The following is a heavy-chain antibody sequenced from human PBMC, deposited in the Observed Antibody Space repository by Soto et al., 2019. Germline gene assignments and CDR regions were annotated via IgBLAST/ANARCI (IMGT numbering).Heavy chain of an antibody. J-gene: IGHJ3*02. CDR3: AKDPYYDYIWGSYRYTGYGSYAFDI. CDR1: GFTFSSYA. CDR2: ISGSGGST. V-gene: IGHV3-23*01. D-gene: IGHD3-16*02. Sequence: GGSLRLSCAASGFTFSSYAMSWVRQAPGKGLEWVSAISGSGGSTYYADSVKGRFTISRDNSKNTLYLQMNSLRAEDTAVYYCAKDPYYDYIWGSYRYTGYGSYAFDIWGQGTMVTVSS.